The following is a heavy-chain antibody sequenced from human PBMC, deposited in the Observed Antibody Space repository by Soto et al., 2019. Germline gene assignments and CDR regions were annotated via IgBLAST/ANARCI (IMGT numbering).Heavy chain of an antibody. D-gene: IGHD1-26*01. Sequence: ETLSLTCTVSGGSISSSSYYWGWIRQPPGKGLEWIGSIYYSGSTYYNPSLKSRVTISVDTSKNQFSLKLSSVTAADTAVYYCARGLPLRERGMAVDYWGQGTLVTVSS. CDR2: IYYSGST. CDR1: GGSISSSSYY. V-gene: IGHV4-39*07. CDR3: ARGLPLRERGMAVDY. J-gene: IGHJ4*02.